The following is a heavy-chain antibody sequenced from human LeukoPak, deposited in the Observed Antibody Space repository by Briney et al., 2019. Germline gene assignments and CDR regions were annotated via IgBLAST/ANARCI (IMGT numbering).Heavy chain of an antibody. Sequence: GGSLRLSCAASGFRFSNSWMYWVRQGPGKGPVWVSRMKTDGTRIEYADSVKGRFTISRDNAKNTLFLQMSSLRVEDTVVYYRARGADHGGSYCPDWGQGTRVTVSS. CDR1: GFRFSNSW. V-gene: IGHV3-74*01. CDR2: MKTDGTRI. CDR3: ARGADHGGSYCPD. D-gene: IGHD3-10*01. J-gene: IGHJ4*02.